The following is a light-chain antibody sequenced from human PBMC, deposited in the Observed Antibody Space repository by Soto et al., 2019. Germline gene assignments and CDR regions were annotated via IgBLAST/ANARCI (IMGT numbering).Light chain of an antibody. Sequence: AIQMTQTPSSLSASVGDRVTITCRASQGISADLGWYQQKPGKAPKLRIYSASTLQSGVPSRFSGSGSGTYFTLTIRSLQPEEAAAYYCVQEHSYPLTFGGGTKVVIK. J-gene: IGKJ4*01. V-gene: IGKV1-6*01. CDR3: VQEHSYPLT. CDR2: SAS. CDR1: QGISAD.